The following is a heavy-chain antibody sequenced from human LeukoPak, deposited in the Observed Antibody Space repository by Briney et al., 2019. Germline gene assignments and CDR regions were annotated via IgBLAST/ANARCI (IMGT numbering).Heavy chain of an antibody. Sequence: ETLSLTCAVYGGSFSGYYWSWIRQPPGKGLEWIGEINHSVSTNYNPSLKSRVTISLDTPKKQFSLKLSCVPVADTAVYYCTRELLASNWFDRWGQATLVSV. V-gene: IGHV4-34*01. CDR2: INHSVST. D-gene: IGHD1-26*01. CDR3: TRELLASNWFDR. J-gene: IGHJ5*02. CDR1: GGSFSGYY.